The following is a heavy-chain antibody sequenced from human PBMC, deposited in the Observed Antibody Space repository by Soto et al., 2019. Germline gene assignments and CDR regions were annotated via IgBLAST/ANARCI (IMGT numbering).Heavy chain of an antibody. Sequence: GGSLRLSCAASGFTFSSYGMHWVRQAPGKGLEWVAVISYDGRNKYYADAVKGRFTISRDNSKNTLYLQMSSLRAEDTAVYYCVKDGSSGWPSFYDMDVWGQGTTVTVSS. V-gene: IGHV3-30*18. D-gene: IGHD6-19*01. CDR2: ISYDGRNK. J-gene: IGHJ6*02. CDR3: VKDGSSGWPSFYDMDV. CDR1: GFTFSSYG.